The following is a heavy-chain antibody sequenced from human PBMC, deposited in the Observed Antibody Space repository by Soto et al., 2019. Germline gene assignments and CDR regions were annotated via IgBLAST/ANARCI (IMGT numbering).Heavy chain of an antibody. CDR3: AHRGYGDYPRDNWFDP. CDR1: GFSLSTGGAG. J-gene: IGHJ5*02. D-gene: IGHD4-17*01. Sequence: QITLKESGPTLVKPTQTLTLTCTFSGFSLSTGGAGVGWIRQPPGKALAWLALIYWNDDKRYSPSLKSRLTITKDTSKNQVVLIMTNMDPVDTATYYCAHRGYGDYPRDNWFDPWGQGTLVTVSS. V-gene: IGHV2-5*01. CDR2: IYWNDDK.